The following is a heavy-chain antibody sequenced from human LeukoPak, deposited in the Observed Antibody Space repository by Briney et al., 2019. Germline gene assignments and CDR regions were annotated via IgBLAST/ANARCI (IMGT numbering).Heavy chain of an antibody. J-gene: IGHJ4*02. D-gene: IGHD2-15*01. Sequence: GGSLRLSCGASGFTLDDYAMHWGRQAPGEDLEWVSLISGDGGSTYYADSVKGRFTISRDNSKNSLYLQMNSLRTEDTALYYCAKDRQWYCSGGSCYGDYWGQGTLVTVSS. CDR1: GFTLDDYA. CDR3: AKDRQWYCSGGSCYGDY. V-gene: IGHV3-43*02. CDR2: ISGDGGST.